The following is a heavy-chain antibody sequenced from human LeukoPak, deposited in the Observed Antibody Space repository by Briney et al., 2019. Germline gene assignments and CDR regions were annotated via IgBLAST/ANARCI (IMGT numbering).Heavy chain of an antibody. D-gene: IGHD1-26*01. CDR2: ISWNSGSI. J-gene: IGHJ5*02. Sequence: GGSLRLSCAASGFTFDDYAMHWVRQAPGKGLEWVSGISWNSGSIGYADSVKGRFTISRDNAKNSLYLQMNSLRAEDTALYYCAKGPYSGSSPTWFDPWGQGTLVTVSS. CDR1: GFTFDDYA. CDR3: AKGPYSGSSPTWFDP. V-gene: IGHV3-9*01.